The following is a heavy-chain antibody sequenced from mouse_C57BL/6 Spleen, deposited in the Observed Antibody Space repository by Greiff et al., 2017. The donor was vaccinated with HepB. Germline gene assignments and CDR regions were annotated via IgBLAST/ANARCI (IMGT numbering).Heavy chain of an antibody. CDR1: GYTFTDYY. CDR2: INPNNGGT. Sequence: EVQLQQSGPELVKPGASVKISCKASGYTFTDYYMNWVKQSHGKSLEWIGDINPNNGGTSYNQKFKGKATLTVDKSSSTAYLEIRSLTSEDSAVYYCARSAYDYSDYLGQSTTLTVSS. D-gene: IGHD1-1*01. J-gene: IGHJ2*01. V-gene: IGHV1-26*01. CDR3: ARSAYDYSDY.